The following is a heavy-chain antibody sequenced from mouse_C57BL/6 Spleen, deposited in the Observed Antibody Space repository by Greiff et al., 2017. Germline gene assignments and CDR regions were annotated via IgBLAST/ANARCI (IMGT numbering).Heavy chain of an antibody. D-gene: IGHD1-1*01. CDR2: IRNKANGYTT. J-gene: IGHJ1*03. CDR3: ARSSPITTVVPHCYFDV. V-gene: IGHV7-3*01. Sequence: EVQRVESGGGLVQPGGSLSLSCAASGFTFTDYYMSWVRQPPGQALEWLGFIRNKANGYTTESSASVKGRFTISRDNSQSILYLQMNALRAEDSATYYCARSSPITTVVPHCYFDVWGTGTTVTVSS. CDR1: GFTFTDYY.